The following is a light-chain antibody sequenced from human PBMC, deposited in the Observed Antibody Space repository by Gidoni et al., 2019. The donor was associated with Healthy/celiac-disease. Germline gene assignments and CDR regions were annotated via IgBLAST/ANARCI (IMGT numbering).Light chain of an antibody. CDR2: AAS. J-gene: IGKJ1*01. Sequence: IQMTQSPSSLSASVGDRVTLTCRAKQSISSYLNWYQQKPGKAPKLLIYAASSLQSGVPSRFSGSGSGTDFTLTISSLQPEDFAIYYCQQSYSTPWTFGQGTKVEIK. CDR3: QQSYSTPWT. CDR1: QSISSY. V-gene: IGKV1-39*01.